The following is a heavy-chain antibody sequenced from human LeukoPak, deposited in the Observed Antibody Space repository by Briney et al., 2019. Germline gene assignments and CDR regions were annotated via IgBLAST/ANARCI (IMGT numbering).Heavy chain of an antibody. V-gene: IGHV3-21*06. J-gene: IGHJ4*02. Sequence: GGSLRLSCAASGFTFSNYNMKWVRQAPGKELEWVSFIDTSSRYIYYADSVKGRLTISRDNAQSSLYLQMNSLRAEDTAVYYCARAGYCSSTSCDRGIDYWGQGTLVTVSS. CDR2: IDTSSRYI. D-gene: IGHD2-2*02. CDR1: GFTFSNYN. CDR3: ARAGYCSSTSCDRGIDY.